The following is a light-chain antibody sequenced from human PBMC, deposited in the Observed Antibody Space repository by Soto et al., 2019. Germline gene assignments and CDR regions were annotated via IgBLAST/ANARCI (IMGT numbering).Light chain of an antibody. J-gene: IGKJ4*01. CDR2: AAS. CDR3: QQYSRYPLT. V-gene: IGKV1-8*01. CDR1: QGISSY. Sequence: AIRMSQSPSSFSASTGDRVTITCRASQGISSYLAWYQQKPGKAPKLLIYAASTLQSGVPSRFSGSGSGTDFTLTISCLQSEDFATYHRQQYSRYPLTFGGRTKVDIK.